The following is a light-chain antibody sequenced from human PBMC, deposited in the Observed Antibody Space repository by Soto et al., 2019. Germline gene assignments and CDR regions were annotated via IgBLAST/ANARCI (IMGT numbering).Light chain of an antibody. CDR1: RSVVGAYNY. V-gene: IGLV2-14*03. CDR2: DVS. J-gene: IGLJ1*01. Sequence: QSVLTQPAPVSGSPGQSITISCTGTRSVVGAYNYVSWYQQHPGKAPQLMIYDVSIRPSGISYRFSGSKSGNTASLTISGLQAGDEADYYCSSYTTSSSYVFGTGTKVTVL. CDR3: SSYTTSSSYV.